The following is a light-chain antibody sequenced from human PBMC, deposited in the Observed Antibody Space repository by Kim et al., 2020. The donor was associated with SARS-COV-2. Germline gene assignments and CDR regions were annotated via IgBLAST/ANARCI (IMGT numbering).Light chain of an antibody. J-gene: IGLJ3*02. CDR2: DVT. V-gene: IGLV2-14*03. CDR1: SSDVGGYNY. Sequence: QSALTQPASVSGSPGQSITLSCTGTSSDVGGYNYVSWYQQHPGKAPKLMIYDVTNRPSGVSNRFSASKSDNTASLTISGLQAEDEADYYCSSYTSSNTWVFGAGTQLTVL. CDR3: SSYTSSNTWV.